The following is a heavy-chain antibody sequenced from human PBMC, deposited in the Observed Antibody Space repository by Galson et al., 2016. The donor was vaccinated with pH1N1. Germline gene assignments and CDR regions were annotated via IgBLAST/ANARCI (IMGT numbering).Heavy chain of an antibody. CDR3: AKMARTSGPDSEYYFDF. D-gene: IGHD1-1*01. CDR1: GDSITSGYY. V-gene: IGHV4-38-2*01. CDR2: FYDSGSTT. J-gene: IGHJ4*02. Sequence: SETLSLTCAVSGDSITSGYYWGWIRQAPGRGPEWIGSFYDSGSTTYYKSSLKRRVAISVDTSKHQFSLRLSSMTAADTAVYYCAKMARTSGPDSEYYFDFWGQGMLVTVSS.